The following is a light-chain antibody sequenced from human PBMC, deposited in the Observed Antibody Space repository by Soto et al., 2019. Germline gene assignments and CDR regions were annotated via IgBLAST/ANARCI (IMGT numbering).Light chain of an antibody. CDR3: QQYGISPLMYT. J-gene: IGKJ2*01. CDR2: GAS. Sequence: EIVLMQSPGTLSLSPGERATLSCRASQSVTNNYLAWYQQKPGQAPRLLIYGASSRATGVPDRFSGSGSGTDFTLTFTRLEPQDFAVYYCQQYGISPLMYTFGQGTKLGVK. V-gene: IGKV3-20*01. CDR1: QSVTNNY.